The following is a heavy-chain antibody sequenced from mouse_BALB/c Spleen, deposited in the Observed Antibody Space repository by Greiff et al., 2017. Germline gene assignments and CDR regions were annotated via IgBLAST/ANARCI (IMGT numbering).Heavy chain of an antibody. V-gene: IGHV1-4*02. D-gene: IGHD2-3*01. J-gene: IGHJ3*01. CDR1: GYTFTSYT. CDR3: ARYDGYSPFAY. CDR2: INPSSGYT. Sequence: QVQLQQSAAELARPGASVKMSCKASGYTFTSYTMHWVKQRPGQGLEWIGYINPSSGYTEYNQKFKDKTTLTADKSSSTAYMQLSSLTSEDSAVYYCARYDGYSPFAYWGQGTLVTVSA.